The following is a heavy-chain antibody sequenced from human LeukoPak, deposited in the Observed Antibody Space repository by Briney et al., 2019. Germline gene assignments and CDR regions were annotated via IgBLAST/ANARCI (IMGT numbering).Heavy chain of an antibody. J-gene: IGHJ4*02. D-gene: IGHD3-16*01. CDR3: AKFEGALTHNY. V-gene: IGHV3-23*01. CDR2: LYGGGHGR. Sequence: GGSLRLTCIASGFPFGDFAMGWVRQAPGKGLEWVSGLYGGGHGRVYTDSVRGRFTVSRDNSENTLCLQMNSLRAEDTAIYYCAKFEGALTHNYWGQGTLVTVSS. CDR1: GFPFGDFA.